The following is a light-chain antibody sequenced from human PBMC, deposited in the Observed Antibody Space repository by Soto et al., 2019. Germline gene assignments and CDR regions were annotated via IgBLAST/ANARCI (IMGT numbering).Light chain of an antibody. V-gene: IGLV3-21*02. Sequence: SYVLTQPPSVSVAPGQTARITCGGDKIGSKSVHWYQQKPGQAPVLVVYDDSDRPSGIPERFSGSNSGNTATLTISRVEAGDEADYYCQVWDSSDNHVVFGGGTKVTVL. J-gene: IGLJ2*01. CDR3: QVWDSSDNHVV. CDR2: DDS. CDR1: KIGSKS.